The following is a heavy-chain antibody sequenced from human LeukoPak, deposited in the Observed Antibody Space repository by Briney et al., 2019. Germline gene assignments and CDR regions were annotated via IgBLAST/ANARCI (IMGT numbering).Heavy chain of an antibody. CDR1: GGSISSYY. CDR3: ARVTRNYYYYMDV. D-gene: IGHD2-21*02. V-gene: IGHV4-59*01. J-gene: IGHJ6*03. Sequence: SETLSLTCTVSGGSISSYYWSWIRQPPGKGLEWIGYIYYSGSTNYNPSLKSRVTISVDTSKNQLSLKLSSVTAADTAVYYCARVTRNYYYYMDVWGKGTTVTVSS. CDR2: IYYSGST.